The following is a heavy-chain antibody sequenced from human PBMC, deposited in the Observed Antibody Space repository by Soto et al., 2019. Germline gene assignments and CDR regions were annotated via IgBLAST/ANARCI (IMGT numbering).Heavy chain of an antibody. D-gene: IGHD3-10*01. CDR2: IYYSGST. CDR3: AKQPTGYYYYYMDV. CDR1: GGSIISSRYY. J-gene: IGHJ6*03. Sequence: LETLSLTCPVAGGSIISSRYYWGRIRKPPGKGLEWIGSIYYSGSTYYNPSLKSRVTISVDTSKNQFSLKLSSVTAADTAVYYCAKQPTGYYYYYMDVWGKGTTVTVSS. V-gene: IGHV4-39*01.